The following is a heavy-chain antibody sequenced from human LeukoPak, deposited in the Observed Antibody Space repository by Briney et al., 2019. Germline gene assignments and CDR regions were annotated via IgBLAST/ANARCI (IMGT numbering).Heavy chain of an antibody. CDR1: GFTFSSYA. CDR2: ISYDGSNK. Sequence: PGGSLRLSCAASGFTFSSYAMHWVRQAPGKGLEWAAVISYDGSNKYYADSVKGRFTISRDNSKNTLYLQMNSLRAEDTAVYYCAKEQEVSGVAAAGDDAFDIWGQGTMVTVSS. CDR3: AKEQEVSGVAAAGDDAFDI. D-gene: IGHD6-13*01. V-gene: IGHV3-30-3*01. J-gene: IGHJ3*02.